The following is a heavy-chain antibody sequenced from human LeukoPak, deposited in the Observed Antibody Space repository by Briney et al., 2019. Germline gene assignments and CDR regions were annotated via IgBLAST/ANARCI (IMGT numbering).Heavy chain of an antibody. V-gene: IGHV1-18*01. Sequence: ASVKVSCKASGYTFTSYGISWVRQAPGRGLEWMGWISAYNSNTNYAQKLQGRVTMTTDTSTSTAYMELRSLRSDDTAVYYCARSLYDSSGYLSWGFDYWGQGTLVTVSS. J-gene: IGHJ4*02. CDR1: GYTFTSYG. D-gene: IGHD3-22*01. CDR2: ISAYNSNT. CDR3: ARSLYDSSGYLSWGFDY.